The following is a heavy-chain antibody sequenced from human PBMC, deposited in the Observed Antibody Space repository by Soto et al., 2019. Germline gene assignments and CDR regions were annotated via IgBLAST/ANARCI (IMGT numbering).Heavy chain of an antibody. V-gene: IGHV4-34*01. CDR1: GGSFSGYY. J-gene: IGHJ6*02. D-gene: IGHD3-9*01. CDR2: INHSGST. CDR3: AKDGPHFDVDV. Sequence: LSLTCAVYGGSFSGYYWSWIRQPPGKGLEWIGEINHSGSTNYNPSLKSRVTISVDTSKNQFSLKLSSVTAADTAVYYCAKDGPHFDVDVWGQGTTVTVSS.